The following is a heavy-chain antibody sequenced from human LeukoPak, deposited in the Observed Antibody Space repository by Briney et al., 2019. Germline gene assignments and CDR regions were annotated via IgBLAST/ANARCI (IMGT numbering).Heavy chain of an antibody. D-gene: IGHD1/OR15-1a*01. CDR2: IFYSGST. CDR3: ARYQTGTMFAA. V-gene: IGHV4-39*07. J-gene: IGHJ4*02. Sequence: SETLSLTCTVSGGSISTSNYYWGWIRQPPGKGLEWIGNIFYSGSTYYSPSVKSRVTMSLDTSENQLSLKLYSVTAADTAIYYCARYQTGTMFAAWGQGTLVTISS. CDR1: GGSISTSNYY.